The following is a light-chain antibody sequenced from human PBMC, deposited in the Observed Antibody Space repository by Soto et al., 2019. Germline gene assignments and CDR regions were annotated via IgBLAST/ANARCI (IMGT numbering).Light chain of an antibody. V-gene: IGKV1-5*03. CDR2: KAS. J-gene: IGKJ5*01. Sequence: DFQMTQSPSTLSASVGDRVSITCRASQSISNWLAWYQQKPGKAPKLLIYKASSLESGVPSRFSGSGSGTEFTLTISSLRPDDFATYYCQQYHSWVTFGQGTRLEIK. CDR1: QSISNW. CDR3: QQYHSWVT.